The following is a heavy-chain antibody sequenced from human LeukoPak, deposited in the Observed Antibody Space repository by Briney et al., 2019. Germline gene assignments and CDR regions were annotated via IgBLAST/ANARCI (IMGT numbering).Heavy chain of an antibody. D-gene: IGHD5-12*01. CDR2: IYSGGST. CDR3: ARDRSSGYDVFDC. Sequence: GGSLRLSCAASGFTVSSNYMSWVRQAPGKGLEWVSVIYSGGSTYYADSVRGRFTISRDNSKNTLYLQMNSLRAEDTAVYYCARDRSSGYDVFDCWGQGTLVTVSS. J-gene: IGHJ4*02. V-gene: IGHV3-53*01. CDR1: GFTVSSNY.